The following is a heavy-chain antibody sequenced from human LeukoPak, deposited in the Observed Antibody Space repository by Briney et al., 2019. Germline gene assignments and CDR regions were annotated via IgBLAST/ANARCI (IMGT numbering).Heavy chain of an antibody. CDR3: ARGRIYFDS. CDR2: IKEDGNEK. J-gene: IGHJ4*02. CDR1: GFTFNKYW. V-gene: IGHV3-7*01. Sequence: GGSLRLSCSSSGFTFNKYWMTWVRQAPGKGLEWEANIKEDGNEKYFVDSVRGRFTISRDNVKNSLYLQMDSLRVDDTAVYYCARGRIYFDSWGQGTLVTVS.